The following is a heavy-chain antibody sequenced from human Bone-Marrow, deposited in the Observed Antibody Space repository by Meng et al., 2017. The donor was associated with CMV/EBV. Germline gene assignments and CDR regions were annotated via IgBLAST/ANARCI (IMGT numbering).Heavy chain of an antibody. V-gene: IGHV4-39*01. CDR3: ARVYQLLIDGMDV. CDR2: IYYSGST. Sequence: SETLSLTCTVSGGSISSSSYYWGWIRQPPGKGLEWIGSIYYSGSTYYNSSLKSRVTISVDTSKNQFSLKLSSVTAADTAVYYCARVYQLLIDGMDVWGQGTMVTVSS. J-gene: IGHJ6*02. D-gene: IGHD2-2*01. CDR1: GGSISSSSYY.